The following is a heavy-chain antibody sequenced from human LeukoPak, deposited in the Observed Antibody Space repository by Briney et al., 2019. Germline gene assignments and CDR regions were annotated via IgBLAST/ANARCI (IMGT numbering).Heavy chain of an antibody. CDR1: GGSISSYY. CDR3: ARHRTCSGGSCYLTAVNWFDP. V-gene: IGHV4-59*08. J-gene: IGHJ5*02. CDR2: IYYSGST. Sequence: SETLSLTCTVSGGSISSYYWSWIRQPPGKGLEWIGYIYYSGSTNYNPSLKSRVTISVDTSKNQFSLKLSSVTAEDTAVYYCARHRTCSGGSCYLTAVNWFDPWGQGTLVTVSS. D-gene: IGHD2-15*01.